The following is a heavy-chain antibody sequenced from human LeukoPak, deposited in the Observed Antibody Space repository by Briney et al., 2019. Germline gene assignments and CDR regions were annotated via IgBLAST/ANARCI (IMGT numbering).Heavy chain of an antibody. CDR1: GGSISGSNYY. CDR3: ARYYSGSYGFDY. Sequence: SETLSLTCTVSGGSISGSNYYWGWIRQPPGEGLEWIGYIYYSGSTYYNPSLKSRVTMSVDTSKNQFSLKLSSVTAADTAVYYCARYYSGSYGFDYWGQGTLVTVSS. CDR2: IYYSGST. J-gene: IGHJ4*02. D-gene: IGHD1-26*01. V-gene: IGHV4-39*01.